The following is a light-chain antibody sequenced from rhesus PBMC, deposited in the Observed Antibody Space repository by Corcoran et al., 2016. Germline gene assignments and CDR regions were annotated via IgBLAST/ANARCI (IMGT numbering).Light chain of an antibody. CDR1: QGITND. J-gene: IGKJ1*01. CDR3: QHYYSIPRT. CDR2: EAS. V-gene: IGKV1-25*01. Sequence: DIQMTQSPSSLSASVGDRVTITCRASQGITNDLAWYQQKPGELPKLLIYEASSLQSGIPSRCSGSGSGTAFTLTIRSLQSADFATYYCQHYYSIPRTFGQGTKVEIK.